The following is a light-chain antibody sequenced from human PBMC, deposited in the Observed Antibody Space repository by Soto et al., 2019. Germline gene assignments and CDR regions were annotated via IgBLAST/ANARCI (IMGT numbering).Light chain of an antibody. CDR2: GAS. V-gene: IGKV1-39*01. CDR3: QRSYSNPRT. CDR1: QSISSY. J-gene: IGKJ1*01. Sequence: DIQMTQSPSSLSASVGDRVTITCRASQSISSYLYWYQQKPGKAPKLLIYGASSLHSGVPSRFGGSGSGTDFTLTISSLQPEDFETYFCQRSYSNPRTFGQGTKVDIK.